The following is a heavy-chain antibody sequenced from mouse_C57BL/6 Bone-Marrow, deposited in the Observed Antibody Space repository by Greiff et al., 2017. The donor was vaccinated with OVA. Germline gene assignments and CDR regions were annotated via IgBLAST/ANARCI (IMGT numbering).Heavy chain of an antibody. Sequence: QVQLQQPGAELVKPGASVKMSCKASGYTFTSYWITWVKQRPGQGLEWIGDIYPGSGSTNYNEKFKSKATLTVDTSSSTAYMQLSSLTSEDSAVYYCARMYYYGSSYWYFDVWGTGTTVTVSS. CDR1: GYTFTSYW. CDR3: ARMYYYGSSYWYFDV. J-gene: IGHJ1*03. D-gene: IGHD1-1*01. CDR2: IYPGSGST. V-gene: IGHV1-55*01.